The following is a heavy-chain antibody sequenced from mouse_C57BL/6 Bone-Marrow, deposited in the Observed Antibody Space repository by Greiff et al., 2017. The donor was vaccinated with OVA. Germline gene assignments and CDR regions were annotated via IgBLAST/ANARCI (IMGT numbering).Heavy chain of an antibody. CDR2: IHPNSGST. D-gene: IGHD2-3*01. V-gene: IGHV1-64*01. CDR1: GYTFTSYW. CDR3: AREGRWLLLYWYFDV. Sequence: QVQLQQPGAELVKPGASVKLSCKASGYTFTSYWMHWVKQRPGQGLEWIGMIHPNSGSTNYNEKFKSKATLTVDKSSSTAYMQLSSLTSEDSAVYYFAREGRWLLLYWYFDVWGTGTTVTVSS. J-gene: IGHJ1*03.